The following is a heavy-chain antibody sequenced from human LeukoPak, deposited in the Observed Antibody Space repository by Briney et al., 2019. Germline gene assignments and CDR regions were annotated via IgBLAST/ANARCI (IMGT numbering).Heavy chain of an antibody. Sequence: GGSLRLSCAGSGFTFSTYAXXXXXXXXXXXXXXXSTXTSGSDSYXXXXVXXRXTXXRDNSKNTLYLQMNSLRAEDTAVYYCAPSGYYPYYFDYWGQGTLVTVSS. V-gene: IGHV3-23*01. CDR1: GFTFSTYA. J-gene: IGHJ4*02. CDR2: XTSGSDS. CDR3: APSGYYPYYFDY. D-gene: IGHD3-22*01.